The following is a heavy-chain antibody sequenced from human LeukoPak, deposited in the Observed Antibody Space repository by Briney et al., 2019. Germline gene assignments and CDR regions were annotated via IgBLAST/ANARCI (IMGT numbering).Heavy chain of an antibody. J-gene: IGHJ4*02. D-gene: IGHD2-8*01. V-gene: IGHV1-2*02. Sequence: ASVKVSCKASGYTFTGYYMHWVRQAPGQGLEWMGLINPNSGGTNYAQKFQGRVTMTRDTSISTAYMELSRLRSDDTAVYYCARLGIGYAMNAAGVDYWGQGTLVTVSS. CDR3: ARLGIGYAMNAAGVDY. CDR2: INPNSGGT. CDR1: GYTFTGYY.